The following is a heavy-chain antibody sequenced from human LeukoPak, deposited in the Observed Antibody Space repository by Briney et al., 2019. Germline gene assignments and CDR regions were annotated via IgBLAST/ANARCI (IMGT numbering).Heavy chain of an antibody. CDR3: AREEIIVGATTGNWFDP. D-gene: IGHD1-26*01. J-gene: IGHJ5*02. Sequence: GASVKVSCKASGYTFTGYYMHWVRQAPGQGLEWMGWINPNSGGTNYAQKFQGRVTMTRGTSISTAYMELSRLRSDDTAVYYCAREEIIVGATTGNWFDPWGQGTLVTVSS. CDR1: GYTFTGYY. V-gene: IGHV1-2*02. CDR2: INPNSGGT.